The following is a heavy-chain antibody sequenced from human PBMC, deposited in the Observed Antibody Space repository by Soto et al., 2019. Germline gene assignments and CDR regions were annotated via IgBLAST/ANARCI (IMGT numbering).Heavy chain of an antibody. Sequence: GGSLRLSCAASGFTFSSYSMNWVRQAPGKGLEWVSSISSSSSYIYYADSVKGRFTISRDNAKNSLYLQMNSLRAEDTAVYYCAREAMATSNFDYWGHGTLVTVSS. CDR3: AREAMATSNFDY. V-gene: IGHV3-21*01. CDR1: GFTFSSYS. CDR2: ISSSSSYI. J-gene: IGHJ4*01. D-gene: IGHD5-18*01.